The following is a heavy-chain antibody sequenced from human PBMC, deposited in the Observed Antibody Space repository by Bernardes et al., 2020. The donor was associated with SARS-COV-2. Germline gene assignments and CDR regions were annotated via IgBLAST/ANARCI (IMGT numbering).Heavy chain of an antibody. D-gene: IGHD2-15*01. V-gene: IGHV4-31*03. CDR1: GGSISTDDHY. Sequence: SETLSLTCNVSGGSISTDDHYWSWVRQHPEKGLEWIGYIYYSGRTSYNPSLKSRVSIGIDTSENQFSLKLSSATAADTAMYFCARERYCSGGTCSRGFDYWGQGIVVTVSS. J-gene: IGHJ4*02. CDR2: IYYSGRT. CDR3: ARERYCSGGTCSRGFDY.